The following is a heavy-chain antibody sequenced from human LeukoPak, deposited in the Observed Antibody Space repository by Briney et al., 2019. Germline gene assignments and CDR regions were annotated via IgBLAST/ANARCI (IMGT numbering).Heavy chain of an antibody. CDR2: IYNHGTA. Sequence: PSETLSLTCTVSGDSISSYYWSWIRQPPGKGLEYIGYIYNHGTANYNSSLKSRVTISIDTSKNQFSLKLNSVTAADTAVYYCARARWFDPWGQGILVTVSS. J-gene: IGHJ5*02. CDR1: GDSISSYY. V-gene: IGHV4-59*01. CDR3: ARARWFDP.